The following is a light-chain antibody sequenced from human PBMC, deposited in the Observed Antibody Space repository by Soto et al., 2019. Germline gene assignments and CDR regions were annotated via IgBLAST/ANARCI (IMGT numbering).Light chain of an antibody. V-gene: IGKV4-1*01. CDR1: QSVLYSSNNKNY. CDR2: WAS. CDR3: QQYYSTPRWT. J-gene: IGKJ1*01. Sequence: DIVMTQSPDSLAVSLGERATINCKSSQSVLYSSNNKNYLAWYQQKPGQPPKLLIYWASTRESGVPDRFSGSGSGTDFTLPISSLQAEDVAVYYCQQYYSTPRWTFGQGTKVEIK.